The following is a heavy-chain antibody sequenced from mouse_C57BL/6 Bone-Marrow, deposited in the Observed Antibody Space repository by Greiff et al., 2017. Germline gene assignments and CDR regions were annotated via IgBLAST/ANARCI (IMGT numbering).Heavy chain of an antibody. D-gene: IGHD2-4*01. CDR3: ARNDYDSYWYFDV. CDR1: GYTFTSYW. Sequence: VQLQQPGAELVMPGASVKLSCKASGYTFTSYWMHWVKQRPGQGLEWIGEIDPSDSYTNYNQKFKGKSTLTVDKSSITAYMQLSSLTSEDSAVYYCARNDYDSYWYFDVWGTGTTVTVSS. CDR2: IDPSDSYT. J-gene: IGHJ1*03. V-gene: IGHV1-69*01.